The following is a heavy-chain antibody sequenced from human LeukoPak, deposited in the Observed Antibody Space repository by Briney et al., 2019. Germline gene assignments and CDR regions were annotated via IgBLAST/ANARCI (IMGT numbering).Heavy chain of an antibody. CDR2: ISSSSSYI. CDR3: ARAGYSSGSYFDY. Sequence: PGGSLTLSCAASGFTFSTYAMTWVRQAPGKGLEWVSSISSSSSYIYYADSVKGRFTISRDNAKNSLYLQMNSLRAEDTAVYYCARAGYSSGSYFDYWGQGTLVTVSS. D-gene: IGHD6-19*01. CDR1: GFTFSTYA. V-gene: IGHV3-21*01. J-gene: IGHJ4*02.